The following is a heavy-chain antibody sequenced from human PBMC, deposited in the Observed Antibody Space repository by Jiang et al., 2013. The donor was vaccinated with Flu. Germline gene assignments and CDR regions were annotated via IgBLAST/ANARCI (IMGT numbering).Heavy chain of an antibody. Sequence: QTLSLTCAISGDSVSSNSAAWNWIRQSPSRGLEWLGRTYYRSKWYNDYAVSVKSRITINPDTSKNQFSLQLNSVTPEDTAVYYCARGGRYYDILTGAYYYYGMDVWGQGTTVTVSS. CDR1: GDSVSSNSAA. CDR3: ARGGRYYDILTGAYYYYGMDV. D-gene: IGHD3-9*01. J-gene: IGHJ6*02. V-gene: IGHV6-1*01. CDR2: TYYRSKWYN.